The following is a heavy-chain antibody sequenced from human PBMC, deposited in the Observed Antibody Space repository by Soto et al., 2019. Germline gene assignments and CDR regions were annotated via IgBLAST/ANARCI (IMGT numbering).Heavy chain of an antibody. J-gene: IGHJ4*02. Sequence: SVKVSCKASGFNFSNSAVQWVRQARGQGLEWIGWIVVGRSSTHYAPKFRERVTITRDMSTSTAYMELSSLKSEDTAVYYCAAEGAVGAIFDYWGQGTLVTVSS. D-gene: IGHD1-26*01. CDR3: AAEGAVGAIFDY. V-gene: IGHV1-58*01. CDR2: IVVGRSST. CDR1: GFNFSNSA.